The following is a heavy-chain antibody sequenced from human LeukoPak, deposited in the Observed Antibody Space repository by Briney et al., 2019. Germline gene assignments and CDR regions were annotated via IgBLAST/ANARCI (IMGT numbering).Heavy chain of an antibody. D-gene: IGHD3-9*01. V-gene: IGHV3-23*01. J-gene: IGHJ4*02. Sequence: GGSLRLSCAASGFTFSSYAMSWVRQAPGKGLKRVSAISGSGGSTYYADSVKGRFTISRDSSKNTLYLQMNSLRAEDTAVYYCRGGDILTGYFSLALLDYWGQGTLVTVSS. CDR1: GFTFSSYA. CDR2: ISGSGGST. CDR3: RGGDILTGYFSLALLDY.